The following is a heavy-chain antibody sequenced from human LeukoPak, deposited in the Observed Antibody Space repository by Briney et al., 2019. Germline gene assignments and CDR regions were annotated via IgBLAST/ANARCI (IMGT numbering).Heavy chain of an antibody. Sequence: PGGSLRLSCAASGFTFSSYGMHWVRQAPGKGLEWVAFIRYDGSNKYYADSVKGRFTISRDNSKNTLYLQMNSLKAEDSAVYYCATWHTKYNSPSDLFDYWGQGTLVTVSS. D-gene: IGHD6-6*01. J-gene: IGHJ4*02. CDR2: IRYDGSNK. CDR3: ATWHTKYNSPSDLFDY. V-gene: IGHV3-30*02. CDR1: GFTFSSYG.